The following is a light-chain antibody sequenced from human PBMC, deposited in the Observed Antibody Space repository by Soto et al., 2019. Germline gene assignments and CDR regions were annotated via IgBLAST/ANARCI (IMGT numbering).Light chain of an antibody. CDR1: QGIRYA. CDR3: LQYNSPPLT. V-gene: IGKV1-17*01. Sequence: DIQMTQSPSSLSASVGDRVTITCRPSQGIRYALGWYQQKPGTAPKRLIYGASILQNGVPSRFGGSGSGTEFTLTISSLQPEDFATYYCLQYNSPPLTFGQGTEVDIK. CDR2: GAS. J-gene: IGKJ1*01.